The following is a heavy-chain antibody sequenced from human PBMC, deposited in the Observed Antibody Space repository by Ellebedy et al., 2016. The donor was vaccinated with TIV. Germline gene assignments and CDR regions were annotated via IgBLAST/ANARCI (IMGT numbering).Heavy chain of an antibody. D-gene: IGHD3-22*01. CDR3: ARGAGSSGYYSFDY. V-gene: IGHV1-2*02. CDR2: INPNSGDT. J-gene: IGHJ4*02. CDR1: GYTFTGYY. Sequence: ASVKVSCKASGYTFTGYYMHWVRQAPGQGLEWMGWINPNSGDTNYAQRFQGRVTMTRDTSISTAYLDLRSDDTAVYFCARGAGSSGYYSFDYWGQGTLVIVSS.